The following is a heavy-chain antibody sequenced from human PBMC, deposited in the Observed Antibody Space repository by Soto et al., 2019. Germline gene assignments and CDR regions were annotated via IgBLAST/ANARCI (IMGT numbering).Heavy chain of an antibody. Sequence: QVQLVESGGGVVQPGRSLRLSCAASGFTFSSYAMHWVRQAPGKGLEWVAVISYDGSNKYYADSVKGRFTISRDNSKNTLYLQMNSLRAEDTAVYYCARGEATTQPDYWGQGTLVTVSS. CDR3: ARGEATTQPDY. J-gene: IGHJ4*02. D-gene: IGHD5-12*01. CDR1: GFTFSSYA. V-gene: IGHV3-30-3*01. CDR2: ISYDGSNK.